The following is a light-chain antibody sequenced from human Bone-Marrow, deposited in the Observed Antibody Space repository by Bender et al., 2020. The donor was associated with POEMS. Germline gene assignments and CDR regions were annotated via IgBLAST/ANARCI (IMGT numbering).Light chain of an antibody. CDR1: NIGSKS. J-gene: IGLJ3*02. V-gene: IGLV3-21*02. CDR2: DDI. Sequence: SYVLTQPPSVSVAPGQTARITCGGNNIGSKSVYWYQQKPGQAPVLVVYDDIERPSGIPERFSGSNSGNTATLTISRVEAGDEADYYCQVWDSSNDHPWVFGGGTKLTVL. CDR3: QVWDSSNDHPWV.